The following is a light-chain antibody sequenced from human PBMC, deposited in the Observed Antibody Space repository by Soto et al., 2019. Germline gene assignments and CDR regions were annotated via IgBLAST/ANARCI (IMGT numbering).Light chain of an antibody. CDR2: DAS. CDR1: QSIGRN. J-gene: IGKJ3*01. V-gene: IGKV3-11*01. Sequence: EIVVTQSPATLSVSPGERVTLSCRASQSIGRNLAWCQQTPGQAPRLLIYDASNRATGIPARFSGSGSGTDFTLTISSLEPEDFAVYYCQQRSNWRFGPGTKVDIK. CDR3: QQRSNWR.